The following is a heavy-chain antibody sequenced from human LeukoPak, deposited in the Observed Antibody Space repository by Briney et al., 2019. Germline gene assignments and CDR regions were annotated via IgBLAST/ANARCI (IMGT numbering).Heavy chain of an antibody. D-gene: IGHD3-22*01. J-gene: IGHJ1*01. CDR1: GFTFSDYY. V-gene: IGHV3-7*01. Sequence: GGSLRLSCAVSGFTFSDYYMSWIRQAPGKGLQWVANIKTDGSEKYYVDSVKGRFTISRDNAKNLLYLQMNSLRAEDTAVYYCATYSSLNRREFQYWGQGTLLTVSS. CDR2: IKTDGSEK. CDR3: ATYSSLNRREFQY.